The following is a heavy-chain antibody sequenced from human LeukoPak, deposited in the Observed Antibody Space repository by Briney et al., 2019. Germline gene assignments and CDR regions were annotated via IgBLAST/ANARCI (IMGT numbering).Heavy chain of an antibody. CDR3: EKDLAAAGLYYFDY. J-gene: IGHJ4*02. V-gene: IGHV3-23*01. D-gene: IGHD6-13*01. Sequence: GGSLRLSCAASGFTFSSYAMSWVRQAPGKGLEWVSAISGSGGSTYYADSVKGRFTISRDNSKNTLYLQMNSLRAEDTAVYYCEKDLAAAGLYYFDYWGQGTLVTVSS. CDR1: GFTFSSYA. CDR2: ISGSGGST.